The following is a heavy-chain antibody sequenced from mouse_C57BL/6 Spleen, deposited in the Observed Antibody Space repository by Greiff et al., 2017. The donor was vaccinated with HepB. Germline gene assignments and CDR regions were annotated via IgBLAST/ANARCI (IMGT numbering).Heavy chain of an antibody. CDR1: GFTFSDYY. D-gene: IGHD1-1*01. J-gene: IGHJ4*01. Sequence: DVKLVESEGGLVQPGSSMKLSCTASGFTFSDYYMAWVRQVPEKGLEWVANINYDGSSTYYLDSLKSRFIISRDNAKNILYLQMSSLKSEDTATYYCARESSSPHAMDYWGQGTSVTVSS. V-gene: IGHV5-16*01. CDR2: INYDGSST. CDR3: ARESSSPHAMDY.